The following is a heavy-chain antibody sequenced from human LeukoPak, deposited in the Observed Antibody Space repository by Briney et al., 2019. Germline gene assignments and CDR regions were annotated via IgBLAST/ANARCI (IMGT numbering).Heavy chain of an antibody. J-gene: IGHJ3*02. CDR2: ISPSGAIT. Sequence: ASVKVSCKASGYTFTSYGISWVRQAPGQGLEWMGIISPSGAITSYAQKFQGRVTMTSDMSTRTVYMELSSLRSEDTAVYYCTRVRDGYNDAYDIWGQGTMVTVSS. V-gene: IGHV1-46*01. D-gene: IGHD5-24*01. CDR3: TRVRDGYNDAYDI. CDR1: GYTFTSYG.